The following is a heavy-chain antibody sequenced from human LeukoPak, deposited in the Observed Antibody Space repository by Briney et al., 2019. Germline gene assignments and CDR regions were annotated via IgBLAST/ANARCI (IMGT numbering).Heavy chain of an antibody. V-gene: IGHV3-23*01. Sequence: GGSLRLSCAASGFTFSTCAMGCVRQAPGKGLGWVSAISCSGGSTFYADSVKGRFTISRDNSTRTVYLKMTGLRATAVDLYYCATAHYSPTSCSRIDYWGQGTLVTVSS. CDR2: ISCSGGST. CDR1: GFTFSTCA. D-gene: IGHD2-2*01. CDR3: ATAHYSPTSCSRIDY. J-gene: IGHJ4*02.